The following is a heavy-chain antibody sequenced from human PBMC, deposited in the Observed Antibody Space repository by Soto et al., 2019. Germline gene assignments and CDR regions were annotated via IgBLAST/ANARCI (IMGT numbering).Heavy chain of an antibody. CDR2: IRSKAYGGTT. J-gene: IGHJ4*02. D-gene: IGHD3-22*01. V-gene: IGHV3-49*03. Sequence: GGSLRLSCTASGFTFGDYAMSWFRQAPGKGLEWVGFIRSKAYGGTTEYAASVKGRFTISRDDSKSIAYLQMNSLKTEDTAVYYCTRLGVGYYYDSSGYPFDYWGQGTLVTVSS. CDR1: GFTFGDYA. CDR3: TRLGVGYYYDSSGYPFDY.